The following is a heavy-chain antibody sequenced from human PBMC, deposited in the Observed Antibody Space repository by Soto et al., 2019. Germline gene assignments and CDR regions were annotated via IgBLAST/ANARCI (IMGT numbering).Heavy chain of an antibody. D-gene: IGHD2-2*01. J-gene: IGHJ4*02. CDR2: IKFDGSEK. Sequence: PGGSLRLSCEASGFTFSDYWMSWVRQAPGKGPEWVANIKFDGSEKQYVDSVRGRFTISRDNPRSSLSLQMNSLRAGDTAVYYCVKDGGYCSSSTCYAPRNHYFDSWGQGTLVTSPQ. V-gene: IGHV3-7*03. CDR1: GFTFSDYW. CDR3: VKDGGYCSSSTCYAPRNHYFDS.